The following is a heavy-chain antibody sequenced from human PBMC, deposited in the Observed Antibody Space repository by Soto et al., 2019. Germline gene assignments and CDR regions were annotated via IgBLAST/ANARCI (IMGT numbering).Heavy chain of an antibody. D-gene: IGHD2-15*01. CDR1: GFTFSDYY. CDR2: ISSSGSTI. CDR3: PGPEGVGVAPYYMAV. V-gene: IGHV3-11*01. J-gene: IGHJ6*03. Sequence: GGSLRLSCASSGFTFSDYYMSWIRQAPGKGLEWVSYISSSGSTIYYADSVKGRFTISRDNAKNSLYLQMNSLRAEDTAVYYCPGPEGVGVAPYYMAVRGKGTTVPVS.